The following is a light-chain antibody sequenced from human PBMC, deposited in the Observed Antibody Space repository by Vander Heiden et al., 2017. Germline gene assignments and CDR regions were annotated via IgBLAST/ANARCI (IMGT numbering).Light chain of an antibody. CDR3: AVRDDNLRAVV. CDR2: LDH. Sequence: QSVLTQPPPASGTPGQRVSISCSGRSSNIGSHTVNWYQQYPGAAPKLLIYLDHQRPSGVADRFSGSKSGTSASLAISGLQYEDEADYYCAVRDDNLRAVVFGGGTKLTVL. V-gene: IGLV1-44*01. CDR1: SSNIGSHT. J-gene: IGLJ3*02.